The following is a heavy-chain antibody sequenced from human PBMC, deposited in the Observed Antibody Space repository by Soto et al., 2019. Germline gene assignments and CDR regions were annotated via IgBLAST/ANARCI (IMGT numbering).Heavy chain of an antibody. D-gene: IGHD3-16*01. CDR1: GFIFRNYW. Sequence: EVQLVESGGGLVQPGGSLRLSCAASGFIFRNYWMSWVRQAPGKGLEWVANMNQDGSEIYYVDSVKGRFTISRDNAKDSLSMQMNSLRAEDTALYYCVRAVGGSGAFWGLGALVTVSS. V-gene: IGHV3-7*04. J-gene: IGHJ4*02. CDR3: VRAVGGSGAF. CDR2: MNQDGSEI.